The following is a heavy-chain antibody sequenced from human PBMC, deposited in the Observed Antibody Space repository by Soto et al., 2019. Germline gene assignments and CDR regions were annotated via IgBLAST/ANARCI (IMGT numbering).Heavy chain of an antibody. CDR2: INPNSGGT. D-gene: IGHD2-21*02. V-gene: IGHV1-2*02. CDR3: ARYRKEYCGGDCYNRYFDL. Sequence: ASVKVSCKASGYTFTGYYMHWVRQAPGQGLEWMGWINPNSGGTNYAQKFQGRVTMTRDTSISTAYMELSRLRSDDTAVYYCARYRKEYCGGDCYNRYFDLWGRGTLVTVSS. CDR1: GYTFTGYY. J-gene: IGHJ2*01.